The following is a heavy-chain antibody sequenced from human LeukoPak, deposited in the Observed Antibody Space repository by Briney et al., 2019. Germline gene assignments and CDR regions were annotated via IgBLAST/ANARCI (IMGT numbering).Heavy chain of an antibody. D-gene: IGHD3-3*01. CDR3: ARDRGGTDDFWSGYYTGYFDY. J-gene: IGHJ4*02. CDR1: GFTFSSYW. V-gene: IGHV3-74*01. CDR2: INSDESST. Sequence: PGGSLRLSCAASGFTFSSYWMHWVRQAPGKGLVWVSHINSDESSTGYADSVKGRFTISRDNAKNSLYLQMNSLRAEDTAVFYCARDRGGTDDFWSGYYTGYFDYWGQGTLVTVSS.